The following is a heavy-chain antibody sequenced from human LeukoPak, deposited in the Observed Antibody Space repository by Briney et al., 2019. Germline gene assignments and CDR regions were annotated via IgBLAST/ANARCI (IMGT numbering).Heavy chain of an antibody. CDR3: ARDAGYCSSTTCSADFDY. V-gene: IGHV1-2*02. CDR1: GYTFTGYY. J-gene: IGHJ4*02. D-gene: IGHD2-2*01. Sequence: GASVKVSCKASGYTFTGYYMYWVRQAPGQGLEWMGWINPKSGGTNYAQKFQGRVTMTRDTSISTAYMELSRLRSDDTAVYYCARDAGYCSSTTCSADFDYWGQGTLVTVSS. CDR2: INPKSGGT.